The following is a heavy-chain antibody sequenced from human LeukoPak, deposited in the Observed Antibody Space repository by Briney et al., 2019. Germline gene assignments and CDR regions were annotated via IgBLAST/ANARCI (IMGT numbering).Heavy chain of an antibody. V-gene: IGHV3-23*01. D-gene: IGHD3-10*01. CDR3: AKGSLLWFGELSPSGY. Sequence: GGSLRLSCAGSGFTFSSYVMSWVRQAPGMGLEWVSSISGSGGSTHYADSVKGRFTISRDNSKNTLYLQMNSLRAEDTAVYYCAKGSLLWFGELSPSGYWGQGTLVTVSS. CDR2: ISGSGGST. CDR1: GFTFSSYV. J-gene: IGHJ4*02.